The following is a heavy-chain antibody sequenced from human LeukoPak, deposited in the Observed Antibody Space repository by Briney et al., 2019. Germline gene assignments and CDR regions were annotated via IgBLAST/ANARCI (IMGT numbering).Heavy chain of an antibody. J-gene: IGHJ4*02. CDR2: ISGSGGST. D-gene: IGHD6-19*01. V-gene: IGHV3-23*01. CDR1: GFTFSNYA. CDR3: AKDYGSALYYFDY. Sequence: GGSLRLSCAASGFTFSNYAMSGVRQAPGKGLEWVSGISGSGGSTYYADSLQGRFTISRGISKSTLYLQMNSLRAEDTAIYYCAKDYGSALYYFDYWGQGTLVTVSS.